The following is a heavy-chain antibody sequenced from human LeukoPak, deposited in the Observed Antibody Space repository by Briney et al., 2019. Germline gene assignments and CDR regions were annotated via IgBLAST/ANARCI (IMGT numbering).Heavy chain of an antibody. CDR2: ISASGNTK. V-gene: IGHV3-48*03. J-gene: IGHJ4*02. CDR1: GFTFSSCE. Sequence: GGSLRLSCAASGFTFSSCEVIWGRQAPGEGLEWVSYISASGNTKYYADSVKGRFTVSRDSAKNSLYLQMNSLRAEDTAVYYCAGEGYYYFDYWGQGTLVTVSS. CDR3: AGEGYYYFDY. D-gene: IGHD1-1*01.